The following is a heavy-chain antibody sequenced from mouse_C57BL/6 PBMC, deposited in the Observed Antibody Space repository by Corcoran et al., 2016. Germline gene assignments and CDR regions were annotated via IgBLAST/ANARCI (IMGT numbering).Heavy chain of an antibody. CDR1: GYSFTSYY. CDR2: IYPGSGNT. J-gene: IGHJ2*01. D-gene: IGHD1-1*01. V-gene: IGHV1-66*01. CDR3: ARSGITTVLDY. Sequence: QIQLVQSGPELVKPGASVKISCKASGYSFTSYYIHWVKQRPGQGLEWIGWIYPGSGNTKYNEKFKGKATLTADTSASTAYMQLSSLTSEDSAVYYCARSGITTVLDYWGQGTTLTVSS.